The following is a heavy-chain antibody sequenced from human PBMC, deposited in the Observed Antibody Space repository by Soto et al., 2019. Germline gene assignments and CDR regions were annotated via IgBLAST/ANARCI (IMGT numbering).Heavy chain of an antibody. J-gene: IGHJ4*02. CDR2: IYYSGST. V-gene: IGHV4-31*03. D-gene: IGHD2-21*02. CDR3: ARERLAYCGGDCKFFDY. CDR1: GGSIISGDYY. Sequence: SETLSLTCTVSGGSIISGDYYWSWIRQHPGKGLEWIGYIYYSGSTYYNPSLKSRVTISVDTSKNQFSLKLSSVTAADTAVYYCARERLAYCGGDCKFFDYWGQGTLVTVSS.